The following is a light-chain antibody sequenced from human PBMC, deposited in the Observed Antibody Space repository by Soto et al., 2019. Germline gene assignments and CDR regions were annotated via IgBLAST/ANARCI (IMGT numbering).Light chain of an antibody. CDR2: EVN. V-gene: IGLV2-8*01. Sequence: QSALTQPPSASGSPGQSVTISCTGTSSDVGGYKYVSWYQQHPGKAPKLMIFEVNKRPSGVPDRFSGSKSGNTASLTVSGLQAEDEADYYCSSYAGIHNVVVFGPGTKVTVL. J-gene: IGLJ1*01. CDR3: SSYAGIHNVVV. CDR1: SSDVGGYKY.